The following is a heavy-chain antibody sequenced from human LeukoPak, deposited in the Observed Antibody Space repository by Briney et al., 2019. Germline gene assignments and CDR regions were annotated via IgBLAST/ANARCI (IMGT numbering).Heavy chain of an antibody. CDR3: ARGYYDSKEGY. D-gene: IGHD3-22*01. J-gene: IGHJ4*02. CDR2: ISSSSTYI. Sequence: PGGSLRLSCVASGFTFSLSTMNWVRQAPGKGLEWLSSISSSSTYIYYADSVKGRFTISRDNAKNSLYLQMNSLRAEDTAVYYCARGYYDSKEGYWGQGTLVTVSS. V-gene: IGHV3-21*01. CDR1: GFTFSLST.